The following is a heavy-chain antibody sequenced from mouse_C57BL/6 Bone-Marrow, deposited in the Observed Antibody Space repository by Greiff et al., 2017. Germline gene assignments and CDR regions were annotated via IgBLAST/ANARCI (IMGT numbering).Heavy chain of an antibody. D-gene: IGHD2-1*01. CDR3: ARSRIYYGNYVAFAY. Sequence: QVQLQQPGAELVRPGSSVKLSCKASGYTFTSYWMDWVKQRPGQGLEWIGNIYPSDSETHYNQKFKDKATLTVDKSSSTAYMQLSSLTSEDSAVYYCARSRIYYGNYVAFAYWGQGTLVTVSA. J-gene: IGHJ3*01. CDR2: IYPSDSET. CDR1: GYTFTSYW. V-gene: IGHV1-61*01.